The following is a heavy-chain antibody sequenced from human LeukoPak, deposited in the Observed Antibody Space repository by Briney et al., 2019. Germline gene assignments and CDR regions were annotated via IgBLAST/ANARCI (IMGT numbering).Heavy chain of an antibody. Sequence: EASVKVSCKTSGYTFSTFGISWVRQAPGQGLEWMGWISTYNGNTNYAQKFRGRVTMTTDASTATAYMELRSLTSDDTAVYYCGRQFCSDSNCDSWLDPWGQGSLVTVSP. CDR3: GRQFCSDSNCDSWLDP. J-gene: IGHJ5*02. CDR2: ISTYNGNT. D-gene: IGHD3-3*02. CDR1: GYTFSTFG. V-gene: IGHV1-18*01.